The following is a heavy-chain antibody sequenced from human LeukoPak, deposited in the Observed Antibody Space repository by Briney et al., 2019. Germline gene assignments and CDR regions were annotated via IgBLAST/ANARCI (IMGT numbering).Heavy chain of an antibody. CDR2: ISYDGSYK. Sequence: PGGSLRLSCAASGFSFSSAGMHWVRQAPGKGLEWGAVISYDGSYKYNEDSVQGRFTISRDNFKNTLYLQMNSLRAEDTAVYYCAKNHFDSTGHHTFDYWGQGTLVTVSS. D-gene: IGHD2-8*02. J-gene: IGHJ4*02. CDR1: GFSFSSAG. V-gene: IGHV3-30*18. CDR3: AKNHFDSTGHHTFDY.